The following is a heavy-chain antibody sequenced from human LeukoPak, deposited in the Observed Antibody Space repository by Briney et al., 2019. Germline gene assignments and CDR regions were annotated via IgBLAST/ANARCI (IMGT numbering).Heavy chain of an antibody. CDR3: ARVPVGNYYYYYGMDV. Sequence: GGSLRLSCAASGFTFSSYAMSWVRQAPGKGLEWVSAISGSGGSTYYADSVKGRFTISRDNSKNTLYLQMNSLRAEDTAVYYCARVPVGNYYYYYGMDVWGQGTTVTVSS. J-gene: IGHJ6*02. CDR2: ISGSGGST. V-gene: IGHV3-23*01. CDR1: GFTFSSYA.